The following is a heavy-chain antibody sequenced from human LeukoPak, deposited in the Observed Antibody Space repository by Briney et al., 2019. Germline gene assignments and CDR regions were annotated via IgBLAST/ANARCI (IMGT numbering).Heavy chain of an antibody. J-gene: IGHJ4*02. V-gene: IGHV3-23*01. Sequence: GGSLRLSCAASGFTFSSYAMSWVRQAPGKVLEWVSAISGSGGSTYYADSVKGRFTISRDNSKNTLYLQINSLRAEDTAVYYCAKGIYDSSGYYSDYWGQGTLVTVSS. CDR2: ISGSGGST. D-gene: IGHD3-22*01. CDR1: GFTFSSYA. CDR3: AKGIYDSSGYYSDY.